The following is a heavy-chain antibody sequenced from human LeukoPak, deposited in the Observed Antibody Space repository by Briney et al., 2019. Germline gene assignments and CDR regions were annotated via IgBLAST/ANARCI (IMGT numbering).Heavy chain of an antibody. J-gene: IGHJ4*02. CDR2: IYTSGST. CDR1: GGSISSGSYY. D-gene: IGHD6-19*01. CDR3: ARAGIAVALFDY. Sequence: SETLSLTCTVSGGSISSGSYYWSWIRQPAGKGLEWIGRIYTSGSTNYNPSLKSRATISVDTSKNQFSLKLSSVTAADTAVYYCARAGIAVALFDYWGQGTLVTVSS. V-gene: IGHV4-61*02.